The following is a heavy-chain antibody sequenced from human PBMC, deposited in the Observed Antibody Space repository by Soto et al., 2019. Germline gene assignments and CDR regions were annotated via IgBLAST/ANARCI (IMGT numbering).Heavy chain of an antibody. CDR3: DRSGLDDSTSYFLFNFDY. J-gene: IGHJ4*02. V-gene: IGHV4-30-4*01. CDR1: GASISRGY. Sequence: QVRLQESGPGLVKPSQTLSLTCTVSGASISRGYWSWIRQSPGKGLEWIGYIYYDGRSTYNPSLRSRFTMSVDTSKSHFSLILSSVTATVSALYHCDRSGLDDSTSYFLFNFDYWGQGSQVTVSS. CDR2: IYYDGRS. D-gene: IGHD3-22*01.